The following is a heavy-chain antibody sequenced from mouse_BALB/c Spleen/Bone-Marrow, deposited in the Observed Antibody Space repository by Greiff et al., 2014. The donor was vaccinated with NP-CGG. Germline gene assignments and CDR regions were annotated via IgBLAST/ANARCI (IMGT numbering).Heavy chain of an antibody. D-gene: IGHD2-14*01. Sequence: EVQLQQSGAELVKPGASVKLSCTASGFNIKDTYLHWVKQRPEQGLDWIGRIDPAIFTKYDPKFQGKATITADTSSNTAYLHLSSLTPEDTAVYYCASYRYGWYFDDWGAGTTVTVSS. CDR1: GFNIKDTY. CDR2: IDPAIFT. J-gene: IGHJ1*01. CDR3: ASYRYGWYFDD. V-gene: IGHV14-3*02.